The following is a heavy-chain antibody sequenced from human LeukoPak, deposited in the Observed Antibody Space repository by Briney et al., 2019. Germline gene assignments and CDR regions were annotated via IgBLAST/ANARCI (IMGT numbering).Heavy chain of an antibody. CDR3: ARSGGSYLAFDY. J-gene: IGHJ4*02. V-gene: IGHV3-21*01. Sequence: GGSLRLSCAASGFSFVNHWMSWVRQATGKGLEWVAYISSSSSEIYYAEQEKGRFTSSRDNAKNSLYLQMNSLRAEDTAVYYCARSGGSYLAFDYWGQGTLVTVSS. D-gene: IGHD1-26*01. CDR2: ISSSSSEI. CDR1: GFSFVNHW.